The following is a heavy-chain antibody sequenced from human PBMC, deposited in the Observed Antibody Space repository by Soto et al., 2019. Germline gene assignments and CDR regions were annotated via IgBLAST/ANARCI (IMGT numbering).Heavy chain of an antibody. CDR3: TSHLGELSFTRALDI. J-gene: IGHJ3*02. Sequence: EVQLVESGGGLVQPGGSLKLSCAASGFTVSGSAVHWVRQASGKGLEWVGRIRSKTNSYATAYAASVKGSFTISRDDSKNTAYLQMNSLKTEDTAVYSGTSHLGELSFTRALDIWGQGTMVTVSS. CDR2: IRSKTNSYAT. D-gene: IGHD3-16*02. V-gene: IGHV3-73*01. CDR1: GFTVSGSA.